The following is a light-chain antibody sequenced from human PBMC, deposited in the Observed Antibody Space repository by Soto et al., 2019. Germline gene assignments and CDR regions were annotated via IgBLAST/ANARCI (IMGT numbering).Light chain of an antibody. V-gene: IGLV2-14*03. CDR1: SSDVGGSNF. Sequence: QSALTQPASVSDSPGQSITISCTGTSSDVGGSNFVSWYQQHPGKPPKLIIYDVANRPSGVSNRFSGSKSGSTASLIISRHQTEDEADYYCFSYTSSTTYVFGTVTKLTVL. J-gene: IGLJ1*01. CDR3: FSYTSSTTYV. CDR2: DVA.